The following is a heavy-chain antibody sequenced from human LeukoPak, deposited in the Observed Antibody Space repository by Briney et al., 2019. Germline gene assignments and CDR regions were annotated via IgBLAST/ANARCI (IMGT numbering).Heavy chain of an antibody. J-gene: IGHJ4*02. CDR1: GFTFSSYA. CDR2: ISSNGGST. D-gene: IGHD3-22*01. CDR3: AITQSGYYDY. Sequence: GGSVRLSCSASGFTFSSYAMHWVRQAPGKGLEYVSAISSNGGSTYYADSVKGRFTISRDNSKNTLYLQMNSLRAEDTAVYYCAITQSGYYDYWGQGTLVTVSS. V-gene: IGHV3-64*04.